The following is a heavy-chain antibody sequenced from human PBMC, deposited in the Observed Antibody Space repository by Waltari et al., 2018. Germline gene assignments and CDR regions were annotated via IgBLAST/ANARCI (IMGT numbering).Heavy chain of an antibody. J-gene: IGHJ5*02. V-gene: IGHV3-21*01. CDR2: ISSTSHYI. CDR1: VFTFSLYS. Sequence: EEQLVVSGGGLVMPGGSLRLSCAAPVFTFSLYSMNRVRQAPGKGLEWVASISSTSHYIYYADSVKGRFTISRDNAKNSLYLQMNSLRAEDTAVYYCARSFWFATVSTFTWFDPWGQGTLVTVSS. CDR3: ARSFWFATVSTFTWFDP. D-gene: IGHD4-17*01.